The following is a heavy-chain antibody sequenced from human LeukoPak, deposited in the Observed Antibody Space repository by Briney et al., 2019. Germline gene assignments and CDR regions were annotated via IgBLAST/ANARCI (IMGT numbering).Heavy chain of an antibody. J-gene: IGHJ4*02. Sequence: GSLRLSCEASGFSFSSYDMSWVRQAPGKGLEWVSVISGSGGNTYYADSVKGRFTISRDNSKNTLYLQMNSLRAEDTAVYFCAKEIHDGSGSYSYFEHWGQGTLVTVSS. CDR3: AKEIHDGSGSYSYFEH. CDR1: GFSFSSYD. CDR2: ISGSGGNT. D-gene: IGHD3-22*01. V-gene: IGHV3-23*01.